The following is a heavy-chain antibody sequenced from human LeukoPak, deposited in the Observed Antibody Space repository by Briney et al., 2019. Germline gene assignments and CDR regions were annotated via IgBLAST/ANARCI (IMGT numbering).Heavy chain of an antibody. CDR1: GFSFSTYS. D-gene: IGHD2-21*02. CDR3: AKSPIVVVTADY. V-gene: IGHV3-23*01. J-gene: IGHJ4*02. CDR2: ISGSGGST. Sequence: PGGSLRLSCAASGFSFSTYSMNWVRQAPGKGLEWVSAISGSGGSTYYADSVKGRFTISRDNSKNTLYLQMNSLRAEDTAVYYCAKSPIVVVTADYWGQGTLVTVSS.